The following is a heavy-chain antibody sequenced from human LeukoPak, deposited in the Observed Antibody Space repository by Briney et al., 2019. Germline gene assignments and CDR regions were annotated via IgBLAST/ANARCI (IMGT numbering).Heavy chain of an antibody. CDR2: ISSTSSTI. J-gene: IGHJ4*02. V-gene: IGHV3-48*02. CDR1: GFTFSNYN. CDR3: STLIVDGSLFDF. D-gene: IGHD6-19*01. Sequence: GGSLRLSCVASGFTFSNYNMNWVRQAPGKGLEWVSYISSTSSTIYYADSVKGRFTISRDNAKNSLSLQMNSLRDEDTAVYYCSTLIVDGSLFDFWGQGTLVTVSS.